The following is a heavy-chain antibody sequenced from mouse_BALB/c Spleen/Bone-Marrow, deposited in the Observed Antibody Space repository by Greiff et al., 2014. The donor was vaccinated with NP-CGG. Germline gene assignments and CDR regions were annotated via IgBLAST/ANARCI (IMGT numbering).Heavy chain of an antibody. CDR3: ARSDGYYYAVDY. D-gene: IGHD2-3*01. CDR1: GYTFTTYV. Sequence: EVKLMESGPELVKPGASVKMSCKASGYTFTTYVMQWVKQKPGQGLEWIGYINPYNDGTKYNEKFKGKATLTSDKSSSTAYMELSSLTSEDSAVCYCARSDGYYYAVDYWGQGTSVTVSS. CDR2: INPYNDGT. J-gene: IGHJ4*01. V-gene: IGHV1-14*01.